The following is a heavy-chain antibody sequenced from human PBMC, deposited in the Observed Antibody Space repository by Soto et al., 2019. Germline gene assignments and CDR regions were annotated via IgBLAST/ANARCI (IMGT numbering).Heavy chain of an antibody. J-gene: IGHJ5*02. CDR1: GAALNSGNYY. V-gene: IGHV4-31*03. CDR2: IYVTGAV. Sequence: TLSLTCIVSGAALNSGNYYWSWILQVPGKGLEWTGHIYVTGAVDYNPSLRDRITISQDTSERQFSLNLRLVTAADTAVYYCARLRIATNNYKWFDPWGKGTLVTVSS. CDR3: ARLRIATNNYKWFDP. D-gene: IGHD2-21*01.